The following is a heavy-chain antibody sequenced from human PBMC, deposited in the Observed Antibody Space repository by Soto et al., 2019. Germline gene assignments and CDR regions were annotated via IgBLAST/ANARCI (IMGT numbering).Heavy chain of an antibody. CDR2: INPNSGGT. CDR3: ARVGGGLASLGYYGMDV. V-gene: IGHV1-2*04. J-gene: IGHJ6*01. D-gene: IGHD3-10*01. Sequence: GSSVKVAFKVAGYTFIGYYIHWVRQAPGQGLEWMGWINPNSGGTNYAQRFQGWVTMTRDRSISTAYMELRRLKSDDTAVYYCARVGGGLASLGYYGMDVWGQGTPVPVSS. CDR1: GYTFIGYY.